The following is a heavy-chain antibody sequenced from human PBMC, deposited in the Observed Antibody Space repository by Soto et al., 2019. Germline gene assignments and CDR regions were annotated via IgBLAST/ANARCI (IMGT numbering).Heavy chain of an antibody. CDR3: ARDVNYYDSSGYSLDY. D-gene: IGHD3-22*01. V-gene: IGHV3-33*01. J-gene: IGHJ4*02. Sequence: GSLGLSCAASGFTFSSYGMHWVRQAPGKGLEGVAVIWYDGSNKYYADSVKGRFTISRDNSKNTLYLQMNRLRAEDTAVYYCARDVNYYDSSGYSLDYWGQGTLVTVSS. CDR2: IWYDGSNK. CDR1: GFTFSSYG.